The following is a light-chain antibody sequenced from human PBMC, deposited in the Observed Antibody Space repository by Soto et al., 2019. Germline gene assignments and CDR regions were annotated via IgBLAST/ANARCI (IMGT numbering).Light chain of an antibody. CDR3: SSYSGTSTLVV. J-gene: IGLJ2*01. CDR1: SSDVGASNF. V-gene: IGLV2-14*03. CDR2: DVS. Sequence: QSALTQPASVSGSPGQSITISCTGTSSDVGASNFVSWYQQHPGKAPKLMIYDVSNRPSGDSDRFSGSKSGNTASLTISGLQAEDEAIYFRSSYSGTSTLVVFRGGTKLTVL.